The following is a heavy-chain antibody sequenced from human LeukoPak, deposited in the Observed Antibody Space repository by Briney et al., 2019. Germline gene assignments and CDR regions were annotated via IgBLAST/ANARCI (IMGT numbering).Heavy chain of an antibody. CDR2: MNPNSGNT. CDR3: ATSSGWYWGNAFDI. D-gene: IGHD6-19*01. J-gene: IGHJ3*02. V-gene: IGHV1-8*03. Sequence: ASVKVSCKASGYTFTSYDINWVRQATGQGLEWMGWMNPNSGNTGYAQKFQGRVTITRNTSISTAYMELSSLRSEDTAVYYCATSSGWYWGNAFDIWGQGTMATVSS. CDR1: GYTFTSYD.